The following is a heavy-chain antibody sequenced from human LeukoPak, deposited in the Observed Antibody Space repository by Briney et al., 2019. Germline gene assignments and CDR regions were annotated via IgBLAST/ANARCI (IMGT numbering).Heavy chain of an antibody. D-gene: IGHD2-21*02. CDR1: GFTFSSYA. CDR3: ARDGGDCCYYGMDV. CDR2: ISGSGGST. Sequence: PGGSLRLSCAASGFTFSSYAMSWVRQAPGKGLEWVSGISGSGGSTYYADSAKGRFTISRDNSKNTLYLQMNSLRAEDTAVYYCARDGGDCCYYGMDVWGQGTTVTVSS. V-gene: IGHV3-23*01. J-gene: IGHJ6*02.